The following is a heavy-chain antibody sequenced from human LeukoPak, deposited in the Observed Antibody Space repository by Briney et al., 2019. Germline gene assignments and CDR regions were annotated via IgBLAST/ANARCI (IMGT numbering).Heavy chain of an antibody. CDR2: IKHDGSEK. V-gene: IGHV3-7*01. CDR1: GFTFSTYW. Sequence: GGSLRLSCAASGFTFSTYWMSWVRQAPGEGLEWVANIKHDGSEKYYVDSVKGRFTISRDNAKNSLYLQMNSLRAEDTAVYYCARGSGYYLGHFDYWGQGTLVTVSS. D-gene: IGHD3-22*01. J-gene: IGHJ4*02. CDR3: ARGSGYYLGHFDY.